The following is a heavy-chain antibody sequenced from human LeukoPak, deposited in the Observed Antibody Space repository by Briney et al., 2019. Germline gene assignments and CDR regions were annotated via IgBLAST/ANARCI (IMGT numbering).Heavy chain of an antibody. CDR1: AFTFSSYG. CDR3: ARDEYYDILTGYNPKGY. D-gene: IGHD3-9*01. J-gene: IGHJ4*02. CDR2: ISSSSSYI. V-gene: IGHV3-21*01. Sequence: GGSLRLSCAASAFTFSSYGMSWVRQAPGKGLEWVSSISSSSSYIYYADSVKGRFTISRDNAKNSLYLQMNSLRAEDTAVYYCARDEYYDILTGYNPKGYWGQGTLVTISS.